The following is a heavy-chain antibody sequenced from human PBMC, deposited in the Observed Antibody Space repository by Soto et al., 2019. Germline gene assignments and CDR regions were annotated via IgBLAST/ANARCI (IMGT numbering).Heavy chain of an antibody. V-gene: IGHV4-59*01. Sequence: PSETLSLTCTFSCGSISSNYWTWIRQPPGKGLEWIGYVYNSGSTNYNPSLKSRVTISEDTSKSQFSLKVNSMTAADTAVYYCARYRREAVAGYTLDNWGQGILVTAS. D-gene: IGHD6-13*01. J-gene: IGHJ4*02. CDR3: ARYRREAVAGYTLDN. CDR2: VYNSGST. CDR1: CGSISSNY.